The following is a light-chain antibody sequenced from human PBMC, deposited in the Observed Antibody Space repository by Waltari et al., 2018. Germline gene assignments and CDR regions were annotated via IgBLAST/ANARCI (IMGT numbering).Light chain of an antibody. Sequence: EIVLTQSPGTLSLSLGDRAILSCRARQSVSKYLAWYPQTPGRAPRLLIYGATGRATCIPDRFRCSGSGTDFSLTISRLEPEDFAVYYCQHYVSLPATFGQGTKVE. CDR2: GAT. CDR1: QSVSKY. J-gene: IGKJ1*01. CDR3: QHYVSLPAT. V-gene: IGKV3-20*01.